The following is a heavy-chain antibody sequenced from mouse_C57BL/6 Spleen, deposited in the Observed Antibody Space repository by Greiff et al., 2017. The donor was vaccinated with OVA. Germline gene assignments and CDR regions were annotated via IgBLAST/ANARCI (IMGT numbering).Heavy chain of an antibody. V-gene: IGHV1-59*01. D-gene: IGHD3-1*01. CDR2: IDPSDSYT. J-gene: IGHJ4*01. CDR3: ARGLSYAMDY. CDR1: GYTFTSYW. Sequence: QVQLQQPGAELVRPGTSVKLSCKASGYTFTSYWMPWVKQRPGQGLEWIGVIDPSDSYTNYNQKFKGKATLTVDTSSSIAYMQLSSLTSEDSAVYYCARGLSYAMDYWGQGTSVTVSS.